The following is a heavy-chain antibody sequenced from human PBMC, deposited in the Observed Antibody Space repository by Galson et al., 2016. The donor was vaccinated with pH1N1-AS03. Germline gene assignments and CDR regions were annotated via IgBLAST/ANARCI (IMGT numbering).Heavy chain of an antibody. J-gene: IGHJ4*02. V-gene: IGHV1-18*04. CDR2: ISGDNGNT. Sequence: SVKASCKASGYTFTSYGISWVRQAPGQGLEWMGWISGDNGNTNYAQKFQGRVTMTTDTSTSTAYMELRSLRSDDTAVFYCARDLGGGIIKEAYWGQGTLVTVSS. CDR3: ARDLGGGIIKEAY. CDR1: GYTFTSYG. D-gene: IGHD3-10*01.